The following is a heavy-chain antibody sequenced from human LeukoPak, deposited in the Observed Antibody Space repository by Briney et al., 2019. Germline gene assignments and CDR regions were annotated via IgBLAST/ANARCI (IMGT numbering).Heavy chain of an antibody. V-gene: IGHV4-59*08. CDR3: ARPSGSGYWYFDL. CDR1: GGSISGYY. D-gene: IGHD3-10*01. J-gene: IGHJ2*01. Sequence: SETLSLTCTVSGGSISGYYWNWIRQPPGKGLERVGYIFYSGSTNYNPSLKSRVTISVDTSKNQFSLRLNSVTAADTAIYYCARPSGSGYWYFDLWGRGTLVTVSS. CDR2: IFYSGST.